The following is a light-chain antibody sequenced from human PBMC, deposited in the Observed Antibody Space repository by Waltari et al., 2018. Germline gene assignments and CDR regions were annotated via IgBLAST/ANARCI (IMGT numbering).Light chain of an antibody. Sequence: DIQMTQSPSTLSASVGDRVTFTCRASESIGTSLAWYQQKSGKAPKLLIYHASTLEGGVPSRFSGSGSGTDFTLTISRLQPDDFATYFCQQYYTYSLWAFGQGTKVETK. CDR2: HAS. CDR3: QQYYTYSLWA. V-gene: IGKV1-5*01. J-gene: IGKJ1*01. CDR1: ESIGTS.